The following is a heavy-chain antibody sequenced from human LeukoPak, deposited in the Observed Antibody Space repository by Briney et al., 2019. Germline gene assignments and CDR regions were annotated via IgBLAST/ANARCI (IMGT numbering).Heavy chain of an antibody. CDR3: TSPIVEATAYHYYYMDV. CDR2: IRSKANSYAT. D-gene: IGHD1-26*01. Sequence: GGSLRLSCAASGFTFSGSAMHWVRQASGKGLEWVGRIRSKANSYATAYAASVKGRFTISRDDSKNTAYLQMNSLKTEDTAVYYCTSPIVEATAYHYYYMDVWGKGTTVTVSS. CDR1: GFTFSGSA. J-gene: IGHJ6*03. V-gene: IGHV3-73*01.